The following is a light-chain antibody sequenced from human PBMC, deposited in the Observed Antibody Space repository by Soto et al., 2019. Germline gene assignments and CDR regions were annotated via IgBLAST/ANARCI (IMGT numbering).Light chain of an antibody. J-gene: IGLJ1*01. CDR3: SSYTSSSLYV. Sequence: QSALAQPASVSGSPGQSITISCTGTSSDVGGYNYVSWYQQHPGKAPKLMIYEVSNRPSGVSNRFSGSKSCNTASLTISGLQAADEADYYCSSYTSSSLYVFGTGTKVTVL. CDR1: SSDVGGYNY. CDR2: EVS. V-gene: IGLV2-14*01.